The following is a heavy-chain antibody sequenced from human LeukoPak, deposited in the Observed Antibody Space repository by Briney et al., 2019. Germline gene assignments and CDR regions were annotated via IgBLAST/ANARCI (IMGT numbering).Heavy chain of an antibody. CDR3: ARGGLGLRLTEIDY. J-gene: IGHJ4*02. Sequence: GSLRLSCAASGFTFSSYAMHWVRQAPGKGLEYVSAISRNGGSTYYANSVKGRFTISRDNSKNTLYLQMGSLRAEDMAVYYCARGGLGLRLTEIDYWGQGTLVTVSS. D-gene: IGHD4-17*01. CDR1: GFTFSSYA. V-gene: IGHV3-64*01. CDR2: ISRNGGST.